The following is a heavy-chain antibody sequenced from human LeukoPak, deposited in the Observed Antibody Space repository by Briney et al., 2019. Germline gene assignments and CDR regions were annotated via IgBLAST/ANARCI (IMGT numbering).Heavy chain of an antibody. CDR2: ISYDGSDE. CDR1: GFTFSSYG. D-gene: IGHD3-3*01. J-gene: IGHJ4*02. Sequence: GGSLRLSCAASGFTFSSYGMHWVRQAPGKGLEWVAVISYDGSDEYYADSVKGRFTVSRDNSKNTLYLQMNSLRAEDTAVYYCAKDCKFFTKFLDYWGQGTLVTVSS. CDR3: AKDCKFFTKFLDY. V-gene: IGHV3-30*18.